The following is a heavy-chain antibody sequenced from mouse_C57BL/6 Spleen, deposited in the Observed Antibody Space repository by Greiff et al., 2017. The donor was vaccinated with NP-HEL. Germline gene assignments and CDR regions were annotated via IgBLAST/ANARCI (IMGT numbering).Heavy chain of an antibody. CDR2: IDPEDGET. J-gene: IGHJ3*01. Sequence: EVQLQQSGAELVKPGASVKLSCTASGFNIKDYYMHWVKQRTEQGLEWIGRIDPEDGETKDAPKFQGKATITADTSSNTAYLQLSSLTSEDTAVYYCARGDYTAYWGQGTLVTVSA. V-gene: IGHV14-2*01. D-gene: IGHD2-12*01. CDR3: ARGDYTAY. CDR1: GFNIKDYY.